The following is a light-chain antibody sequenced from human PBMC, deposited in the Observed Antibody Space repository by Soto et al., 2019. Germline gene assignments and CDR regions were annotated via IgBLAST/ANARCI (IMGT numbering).Light chain of an antibody. CDR3: QQYGRSPWT. J-gene: IGKJ1*01. V-gene: IGKV3-20*01. Sequence: EIVLTQSPDTLSLSPGDRATVSCRASQTVGASYVAWYQHRPGQAPKFLMYGASTRATGIPDRFSGSGSGTELTLTIDSLEPEDFGLYYCQQYGRSPWTFSQGTRVEI. CDR1: QTVGASY. CDR2: GAS.